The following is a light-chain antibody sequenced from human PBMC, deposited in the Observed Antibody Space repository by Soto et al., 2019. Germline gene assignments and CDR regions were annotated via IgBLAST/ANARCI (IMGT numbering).Light chain of an antibody. V-gene: IGKV3-20*01. J-gene: IGKJ1*01. Sequence: EIVLTQSPGTLSLSPGERATLSCRATESVSSNNLVWFQQKPGQAPRLLIYGASSRATGIPDRFSGSGSGTDFSLNISRVEPEDCAVYYCQQYGSSVWTFGQGTKVEIK. CDR2: GAS. CDR3: QQYGSSVWT. CDR1: ESVSSNN.